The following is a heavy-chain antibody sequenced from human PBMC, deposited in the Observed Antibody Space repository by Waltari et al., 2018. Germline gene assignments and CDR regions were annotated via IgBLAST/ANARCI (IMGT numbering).Heavy chain of an antibody. CDR3: ARTVLGAAAGPTGGFDP. CDR1: GGSFSGYY. CDR2: INHSGST. J-gene: IGHJ5*02. D-gene: IGHD6-13*01. V-gene: IGHV4-34*01. Sequence: QVQLQQWGAGLLKPSETLSLTCAVYGGSFSGYYWSWIRQPPGKGLEWIGEINHSGSTNYNPSLKSRVTISVDTSKNQFSLKLSSVTAADTAVYYCARTVLGAAAGPTGGFDPWGQGTLVTVSS.